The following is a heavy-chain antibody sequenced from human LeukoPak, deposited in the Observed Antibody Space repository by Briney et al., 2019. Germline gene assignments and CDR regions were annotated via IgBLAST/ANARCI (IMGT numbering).Heavy chain of an antibody. CDR2: ISAYNGNT. V-gene: IGHV1-18*04. CDR1: GYNFIAYY. Sequence: ASVKVSCKASGYNFIAYYMHWVRQAPGQGLEWMGWISAYNGNTNYAQKLQGRVTMTTDTSTSTAYMELRSLRSDDTAVYYCARGTTVVPTPFDYWGQGTLVTVSS. CDR3: ARGTTVVPTPFDY. D-gene: IGHD4-23*01. J-gene: IGHJ4*02.